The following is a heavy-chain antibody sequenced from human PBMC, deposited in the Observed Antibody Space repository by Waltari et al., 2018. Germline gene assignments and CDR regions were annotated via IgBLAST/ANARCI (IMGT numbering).Heavy chain of an antibody. D-gene: IGHD6-13*01. Sequence: EVQWLEPGGGLVKPGGSLSLSCAASGFTFSTYAMTWCGQAPGRGLGWVSVISGRDGSTYYADSVKGRFTNSRDNSKNTLYLQMNSLRAEDTAVYYCTKDSSWVSYFDYWGQGTLVTVSS. J-gene: IGHJ4*02. CDR2: ISGRDGST. CDR1: GFTFSTYA. CDR3: TKDSSWVSYFDY. V-gene: IGHV3-23*01.